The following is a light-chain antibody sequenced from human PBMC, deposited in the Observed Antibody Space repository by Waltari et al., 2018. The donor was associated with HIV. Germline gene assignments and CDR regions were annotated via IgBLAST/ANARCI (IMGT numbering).Light chain of an antibody. CDR3: QQSYSIPWT. J-gene: IGKJ1*01. CDR1: LSINNY. Sequence: DIQMTQSPSSLSASVGDGVTITCRANLSINNYLNWYQRKPGKAPRLLIFAATSLQSGVPSRFSGSGSVTDFTLTISSLLLEDFATYYCQQSYSIPWTFGQGTKVEIK. CDR2: AAT. V-gene: IGKV1-39*01.